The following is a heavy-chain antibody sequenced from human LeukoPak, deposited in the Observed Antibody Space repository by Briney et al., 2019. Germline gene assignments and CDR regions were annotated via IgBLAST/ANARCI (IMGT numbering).Heavy chain of an antibody. J-gene: IGHJ4*02. CDR2: ITPILGIA. Sequence: SVKVSCKSSGGTFSSYAISWVRQAPGQGLEWMGRITPILGIANYAQKFQGRVTITADKSTSTAYMELSSLRSEDTAVYYCARGPPLYDSSGYYWGYFDYWGQGTLVTVSS. CDR1: GGTFSSYA. V-gene: IGHV1-69*04. CDR3: ARGPPLYDSSGYYWGYFDY. D-gene: IGHD3-22*01.